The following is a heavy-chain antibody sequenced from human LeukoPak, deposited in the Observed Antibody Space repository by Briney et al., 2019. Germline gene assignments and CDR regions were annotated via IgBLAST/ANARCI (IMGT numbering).Heavy chain of an antibody. CDR2: ISGSGGST. D-gene: IGHD2-15*01. CDR1: GFTFSSYA. CDR3: AKDLSNGYCSGGSCYYSGGYDY. J-gene: IGHJ4*02. V-gene: IGHV3-23*01. Sequence: PGGSLRLSGAASGFTFSSYAMSWVRQAPGKGLEWVSAISGSGGSTYYADSVKGRFTISRDNSKNTLYLQMNSLRAEDTAVYYWAKDLSNGYCSGGSCYYSGGYDYWGQGTLVTVSS.